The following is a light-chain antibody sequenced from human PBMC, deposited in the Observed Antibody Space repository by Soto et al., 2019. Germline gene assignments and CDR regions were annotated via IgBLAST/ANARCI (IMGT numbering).Light chain of an antibody. CDR2: DDS. J-gene: IGLJ3*02. CDR1: NIGGKS. V-gene: IGLV3-21*02. CDR3: QVWDSSRDHQV. Sequence: SYELTQPPSVSVAPGQTASITCGGNNIGGKSVHWYQQRPGQAPVLVVNDDSDRPSGIPERFSGSNSGNTATLTISRVEAGDEADYSCQVWDSSRDHQVFGGGTKLTVL.